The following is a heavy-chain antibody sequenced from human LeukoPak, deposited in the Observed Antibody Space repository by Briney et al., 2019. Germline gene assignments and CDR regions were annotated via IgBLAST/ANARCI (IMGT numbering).Heavy chain of an antibody. CDR1: GFIFDDYG. D-gene: IGHD6-6*01. J-gene: IGHJ3*01. CDR2: ISWNSGRI. Sequence: PGRSLRLSCATSGFIFDDYGMHWVRQAPGKGLEWVSGISWNSGRIDYADSVKGRFTISRDNAKNSLYLQINSLRAEDTAVYYCARSSYSSSSSVWGQGTMVTVSS. CDR3: ARSSYSSSSSV. V-gene: IGHV3-9*01.